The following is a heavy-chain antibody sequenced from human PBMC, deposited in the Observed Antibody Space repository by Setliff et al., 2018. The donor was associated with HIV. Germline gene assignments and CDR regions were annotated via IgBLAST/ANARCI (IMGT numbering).Heavy chain of an antibody. D-gene: IGHD3-22*01. Sequence: SETLSLTCAVSGGSISSSNWWSWVRQPPGKGLEWIGEIYHGGSTNYNPSLKSRVTISVDKSKNQSSLKLASVTAADTAVYYCASGEPYYYDSTGYSGNYFDYWGQGTLVTISS. V-gene: IGHV4-4*02. CDR3: ASGEPYYYDSTGYSGNYFDY. J-gene: IGHJ4*02. CDR2: IYHGGST. CDR1: GGSISSSNW.